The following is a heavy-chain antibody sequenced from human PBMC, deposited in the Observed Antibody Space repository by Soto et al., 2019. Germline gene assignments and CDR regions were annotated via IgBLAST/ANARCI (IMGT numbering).Heavy chain of an antibody. CDR3: ARTKYSSSWYHPDY. CDR2: ISAYNGNT. J-gene: IGHJ4*02. V-gene: IGHV1-18*01. CDR1: GYTFTSYG. D-gene: IGHD6-13*01. Sequence: ASVKVSFKASGYTFTSYGISWVRQAPGQGLEWMGWISAYNGNTNYAQKLQGRVTMTTDTSTSTAYMELRSLRSDDTAVYYCARTKYSSSWYHPDYWGQGTLVTVSS.